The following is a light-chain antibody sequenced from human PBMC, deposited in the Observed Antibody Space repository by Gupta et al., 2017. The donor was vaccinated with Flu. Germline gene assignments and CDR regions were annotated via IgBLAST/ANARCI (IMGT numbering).Light chain of an antibody. CDR1: SSNIGSYS. Sequence: QSVLTQAPSASGTPGQRVTISCSGTSSNIGSYSVTWYQHAPGTAPKLLVYGNDQRRSGGAGRFSGSKSGTSASLAISGLRADDEADYYCAAWDDSLNGHWVFGGGTKLTVL. J-gene: IGLJ3*02. CDR3: AAWDDSLNGHWV. CDR2: GND. V-gene: IGLV1-44*01.